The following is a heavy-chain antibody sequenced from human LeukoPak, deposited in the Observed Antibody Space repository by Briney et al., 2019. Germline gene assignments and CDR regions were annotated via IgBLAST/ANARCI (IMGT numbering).Heavy chain of an antibody. J-gene: IGHJ4*02. D-gene: IGHD1-14*01. V-gene: IGHV3-30*18. CDR1: GFAFNSYG. CDR2: VSYDGSNK. CDR3: AKEHVLKGTADF. Sequence: GGPLRLSCAASGFAFNSYGIHWVRQAPGKVLDWVGAVSYDGSNKYYAHYVKRRFIISRDNTKNTLYLQMNGLSVEYTAVYYCAKEHVLKGTADFWGQGTLVTVSS.